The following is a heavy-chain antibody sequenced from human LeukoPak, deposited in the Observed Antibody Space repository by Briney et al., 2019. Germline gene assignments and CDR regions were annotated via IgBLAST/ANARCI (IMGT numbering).Heavy chain of an antibody. CDR1: GYTFTSYG. CDR3: AGAMDIVATTMYYFDY. D-gene: IGHD5-12*01. Sequence: GASVKVSCKASGYTFTSYGISWVRQAPGQGLEWMGWISAYNGNTNYAQKLQGRVTMTTDTSTSTAYMELRSLRSDDTAVYYCAGAMDIVATTMYYFDYWGQGTLVTVSS. CDR2: ISAYNGNT. V-gene: IGHV1-18*01. J-gene: IGHJ4*02.